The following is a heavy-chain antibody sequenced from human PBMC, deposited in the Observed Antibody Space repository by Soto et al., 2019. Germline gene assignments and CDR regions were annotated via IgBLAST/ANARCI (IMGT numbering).Heavy chain of an antibody. CDR2: INPNSGGT. D-gene: IGHD6-13*01. CDR3: ARSLPPSDSSSWYLVYYYYGMDV. V-gene: IGHV1-2*02. CDR1: GYTFTGYY. Sequence: ASVKVSCKASGYTFTGYYMHWVRQAPGQGLEWMGWINPNSGGTNYAQKFQGRVTMTRDTSISTAYMELSRLRSDDTAVYYCARSLPPSDSSSWYLVYYYYGMDVWGQGTTVTVSS. J-gene: IGHJ6*02.